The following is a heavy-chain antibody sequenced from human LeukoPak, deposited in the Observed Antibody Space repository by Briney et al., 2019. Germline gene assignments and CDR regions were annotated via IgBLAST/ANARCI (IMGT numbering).Heavy chain of an antibody. CDR3: ARITTVVTPDAFDI. J-gene: IGHJ3*02. V-gene: IGHV1-69*04. CDR2: IIPILGIA. D-gene: IGHD4-23*01. CDR1: GGTFSSYA. Sequence: SVKVSCKASGGTFSSYAISWVRQAPGQGLEWMGRIIPILGIANYAQKFQGRVTITADKSTSTAYMELSSLRSEDTAVYYCARITTVVTPDAFDIWGQGTRVTVSS.